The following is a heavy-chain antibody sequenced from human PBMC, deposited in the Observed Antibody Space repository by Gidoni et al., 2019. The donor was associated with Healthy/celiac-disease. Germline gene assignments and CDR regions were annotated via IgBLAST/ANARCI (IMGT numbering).Heavy chain of an antibody. Sequence: VQLVESGAEVKTPGASVKLSCKASGYTFTSYGISWVRQAPGQGLEWMGWISAYNGNTNYAQKLQGRVTMTTDTSTSTAYMELRSLRSDDTAVYYCARDMGTRITMVRGEEAFDIWGQGTMVTVSS. CDR1: GYTFTSYG. J-gene: IGHJ3*02. CDR2: ISAYNGNT. V-gene: IGHV1-18*01. D-gene: IGHD3-10*01. CDR3: ARDMGTRITMVRGEEAFDI.